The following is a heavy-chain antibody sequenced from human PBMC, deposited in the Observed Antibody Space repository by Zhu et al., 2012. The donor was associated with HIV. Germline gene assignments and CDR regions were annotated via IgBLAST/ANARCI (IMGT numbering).Heavy chain of an antibody. Sequence: QVQLQESGPGLVKPSDTLSLTCAVSGYSISSSNWWGWIRQPPGKGLEWIAYMSYSGSTYYNVSLKSRVTMSVDTSKNQFSLKLRSVTAVDTAVYYCARIREDILTGYYYYYMDVWGKGTTVTASS. CDR3: ARIREDILTGYYYYYMDV. V-gene: IGHV4-28*01. CDR1: GYSISSSNW. CDR2: MSYSGST. J-gene: IGHJ6*03. D-gene: IGHD3-9*01.